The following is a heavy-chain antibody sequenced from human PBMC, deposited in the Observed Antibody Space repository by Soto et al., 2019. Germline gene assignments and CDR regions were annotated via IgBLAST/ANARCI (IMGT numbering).Heavy chain of an antibody. V-gene: IGHV3-23*01. Sequence: LRLSCAASGLTFSNFAMNWVRQAPGKGLEWVSNISDSGGSTYYADSVKGRFTISRDNSKNTLYLQMNSLRGRDTASYCCVQEGRCWYSRGCFEFWGRGTMVPASS. D-gene: IGHD2-21*02. J-gene: IGHJ3*01. CDR2: ISDSGGST. CDR1: GLTFSNFA. CDR3: VQEGRCWYSRGCFEF.